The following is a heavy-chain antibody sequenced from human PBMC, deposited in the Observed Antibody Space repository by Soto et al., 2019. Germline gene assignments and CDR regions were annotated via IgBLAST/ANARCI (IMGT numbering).Heavy chain of an antibody. V-gene: IGHV3-30*18. D-gene: IGHD3-10*01. CDR3: AKAPSAGSGSDWSASPSVNYYYGMDV. J-gene: IGHJ6*02. Sequence: QGQLVESGGGVVQPGRSLRLSCVASGFIFSNYGMHWVRQAPGKGLEWVAVISYHGSNRYYADFVKGRFAISRDVSKNTPYLHMNSGRPEATVVYFCAKAPSAGSGSDWSASPSVNYYYGMDVWGQGRTVTVSS. CDR2: ISYHGSNR. CDR1: GFIFSNYG.